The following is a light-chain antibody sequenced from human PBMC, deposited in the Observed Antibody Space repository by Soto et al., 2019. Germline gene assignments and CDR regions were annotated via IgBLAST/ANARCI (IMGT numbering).Light chain of an antibody. CDR2: CAS. CDR3: QQYGSATWT. CDR1: QGVXSSY. V-gene: IGKV3-20*01. Sequence: IGLTQCPGTLSLSPGERATLSCRASQGVXSSYLAWYQQKPGQAPRLLXACASSRATGSPDRFSGSGSVTDFTLPISRLEPEDFAVYYCQQYGSATWTFGQGTKVDIK. J-gene: IGKJ1*01.